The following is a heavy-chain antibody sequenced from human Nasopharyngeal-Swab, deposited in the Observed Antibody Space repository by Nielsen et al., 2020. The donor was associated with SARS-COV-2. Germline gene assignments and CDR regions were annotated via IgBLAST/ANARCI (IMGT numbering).Heavy chain of an antibody. Sequence: ASVKVSCKASGYTFTSYDINWVRQATGQGLEWLGWMNPNSGNTGYAQKFQGRVTMTRNNSISTAYMELSSLRSEDTAVYYCARAPARSTIFGVVVGTGKFDYWGQGTLVTVSS. D-gene: IGHD3-3*01. V-gene: IGHV1-8*01. J-gene: IGHJ4*02. CDR3: ARAPARSTIFGVVVGTGKFDY. CDR1: GYTFTSYD. CDR2: MNPNSGNT.